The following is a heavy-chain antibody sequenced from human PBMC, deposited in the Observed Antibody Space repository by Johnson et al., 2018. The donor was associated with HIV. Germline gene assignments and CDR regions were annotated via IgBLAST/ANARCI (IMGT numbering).Heavy chain of an antibody. CDR3: ARGSQEMVTIWNAFDI. CDR1: GFTFSSYW. J-gene: IGHJ3*02. Sequence: VQLVESGGGLVQPGGSLRLSCAASGFTFSSYWMSWVRQAPGKGLEWVANIKQDGSEIYYVDSVKGRFTISRDNAKNSLYLQMNSLRAEDTAVYYCARGSQEMVTIWNAFDIWGQGTMVTVSS. CDR2: IKQDGSEI. V-gene: IGHV3-7*05. D-gene: IGHD5-24*01.